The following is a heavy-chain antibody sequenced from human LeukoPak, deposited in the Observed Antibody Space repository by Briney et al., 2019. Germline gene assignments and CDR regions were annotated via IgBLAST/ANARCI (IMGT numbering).Heavy chain of an antibody. CDR3: ARGGYSYGLFDY. J-gene: IGHJ4*02. CDR2: INHSGST. V-gene: IGHV4-34*01. Sequence: PSETLSLTCAVYGGSSSGYYWSWIRQPPGKGLEWIGEINHSGSTNYNPSLKSRVTISVDTSKNQFSLKLSSVTAADTAVYYCARGGYSYGLFDYWGQGTLVTVSS. D-gene: IGHD5-18*01. CDR1: GGSSSGYY.